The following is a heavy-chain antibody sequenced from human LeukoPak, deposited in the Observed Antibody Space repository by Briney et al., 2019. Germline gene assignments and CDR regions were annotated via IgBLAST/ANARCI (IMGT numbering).Heavy chain of an antibody. J-gene: IGHJ3*02. D-gene: IGHD2-8*01. CDR2: ISYDGVNQ. Sequence: GGSLRLSCAASGFTFSSYGMHWVRQAPGKGLEWVAVISYDGVNQYYSDSVKGRFTISRDSSKNTLYLQMNSLRAEDTAVYYCAKDRISPTRWSPDALDIWGQGTMVTVSS. V-gene: IGHV3-30*18. CDR1: GFTFSSYG. CDR3: AKDRISPTRWSPDALDI.